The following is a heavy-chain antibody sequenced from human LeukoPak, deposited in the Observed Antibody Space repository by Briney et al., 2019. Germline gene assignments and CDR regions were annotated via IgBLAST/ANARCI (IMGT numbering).Heavy chain of an antibody. Sequence: GSLRLSCAASGFTFSSYSMNWVRQAPGKGLEWVSSISSSSSYIYYADSVKGRFTISRDNAKNSLYLQMNSLRAEDTAVYYCARESYDFWSGYSVYYYYYYMDVWGKGTTVTVSS. CDR1: GFTFSSYS. CDR2: ISSSSSYI. D-gene: IGHD3-3*01. V-gene: IGHV3-21*01. CDR3: ARESYDFWSGYSVYYYYYYMDV. J-gene: IGHJ6*03.